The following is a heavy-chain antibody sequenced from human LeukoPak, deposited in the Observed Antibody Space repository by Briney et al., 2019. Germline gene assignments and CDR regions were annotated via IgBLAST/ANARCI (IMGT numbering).Heavy chain of an antibody. J-gene: IGHJ5*02. CDR3: ARSTSGKNWFDP. Sequence: GGSLRLSCAASGFTFSDYYMSWIRQAPGKGLEWVSYISSSSSYINYADSVKGRFTISRDNAKNSLYLQMNSLRAEDTAVYYCARSTSGKNWFDPWGQGTLVTVSS. CDR1: GFTFSDYY. V-gene: IGHV3-11*06. D-gene: IGHD3-10*01. CDR2: ISSSSSYI.